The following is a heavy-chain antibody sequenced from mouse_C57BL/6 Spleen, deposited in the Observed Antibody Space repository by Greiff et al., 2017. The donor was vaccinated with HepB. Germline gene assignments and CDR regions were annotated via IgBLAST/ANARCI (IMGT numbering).Heavy chain of an antibody. V-gene: IGHV1-42*01. CDR3: ARWGVGY. J-gene: IGHJ2*01. CDR1: GYSFTGYY. Sequence: EVKLQESGPELVKPGASVKISCKASGYSFTGYYMNWVKQSPEKSLEWIGEINPSTGGTTYNQKFKAKATLTVDKSSSTAYMQLKSLTSEDSAVYYCARWGVGYWGQGTTLTVSS. CDR2: INPSTGGT.